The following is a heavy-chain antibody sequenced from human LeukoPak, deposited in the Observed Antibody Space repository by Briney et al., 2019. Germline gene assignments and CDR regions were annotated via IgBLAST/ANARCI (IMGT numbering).Heavy chain of an antibody. D-gene: IGHD2-8*02. CDR3: ARGWCPHCHGMGD. CDR1: GFSVRSYW. CDR2: IQQDGSEK. V-gene: IGHV3-7*03. Sequence: PGGSLRLSCTASGFSVRSYWMTWVRQAPGKGPEWVANIQQDGSEKYYVDSARGRFTISRDNTENSLYLQMDSLRAEDTAIYFCARGWCPHCHGMGDWGKGTTVTVSS. J-gene: IGHJ6*04.